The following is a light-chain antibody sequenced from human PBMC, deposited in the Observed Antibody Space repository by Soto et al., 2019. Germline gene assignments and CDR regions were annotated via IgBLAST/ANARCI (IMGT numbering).Light chain of an antibody. V-gene: IGKV1-5*03. CDR3: QHYNSYPWT. CDR2: KAS. Sequence: DIQMTQSPSTLSASVGDRVTITCRASHSISTWLAWYQQKAGKAPKLLIYKASSLESGVPSRFSGSGSGTEFTLTISSLQPDVFATYYCQHYNSYPWTFGQGTKVEIK. CDR1: HSISTW. J-gene: IGKJ1*01.